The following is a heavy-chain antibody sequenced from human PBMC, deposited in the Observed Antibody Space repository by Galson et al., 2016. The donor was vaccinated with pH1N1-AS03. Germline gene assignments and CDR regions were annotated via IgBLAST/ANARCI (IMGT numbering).Heavy chain of an antibody. CDR1: GITFGSSS. CDR3: ARAPYFGSGSRAFDY. CDR2: ISSGGNAI. D-gene: IGHD3-10*01. Sequence: SLRLSCAVSGITFGSSSMNWVRQAPGRGLEWVASISSGGNAIYYADKLKGRFAVSRDNANNLLFLQMNSLRAEDTAVYYCARAPYFGSGSRAFDYWGQGTLVTVSS. V-gene: IGHV3-21*06. J-gene: IGHJ4*02.